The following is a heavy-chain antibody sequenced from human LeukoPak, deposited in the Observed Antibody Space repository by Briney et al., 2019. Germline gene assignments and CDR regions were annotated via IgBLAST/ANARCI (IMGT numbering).Heavy chain of an antibody. CDR3: AKERLGATTPNPDY. V-gene: IGHV3-30*18. Sequence: GGSLRLSCAASGFTFSTYGMHWVRQAPGKGLEWVAVISYDGSNKYYADTVKGRFTISRDNSKNTLYLQMNSLRAEDTAIYYCAKERLGATTPNPDYWGQGTLVTVSS. J-gene: IGHJ4*02. CDR2: ISYDGSNK. CDR1: GFTFSTYG. D-gene: IGHD1-26*01.